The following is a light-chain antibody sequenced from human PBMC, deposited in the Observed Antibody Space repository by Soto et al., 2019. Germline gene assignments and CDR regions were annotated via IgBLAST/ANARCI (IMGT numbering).Light chain of an antibody. J-gene: IGLJ3*02. CDR3: ISYVGANV. CDR2: EAI. V-gene: IGLV2-23*01. Sequence: QSVLTQPASVSGSPGQSITISCTGTSSGVGSYTLVSWYQQHPGKAPKLLIYEAIKRPSGVSSRFSGSKSGNTASLTISGLQAEDEADYYCISYVGANVFGGGTKLTVL. CDR1: SSGVGSYTL.